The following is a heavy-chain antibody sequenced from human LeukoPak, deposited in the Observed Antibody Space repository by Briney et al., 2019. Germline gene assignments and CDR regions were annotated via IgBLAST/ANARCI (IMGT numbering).Heavy chain of an antibody. J-gene: IGHJ6*02. D-gene: IGHD2-15*01. V-gene: IGHV1-18*01. CDR3: ARDTVMMVGSYYYGKDV. CDR1: GYTFQSFG. CDR2: ISAYNGNT. Sequence: ASVKVSCKASGYTFQSFGISWVRQAPGQGLEWMGWISAYNGNTHHPEKLQGRLTMTTDTPTSTAYMELRSLRSDDTAIYYCARDTVMMVGSYYYGKDVWGQGTTVTVSS.